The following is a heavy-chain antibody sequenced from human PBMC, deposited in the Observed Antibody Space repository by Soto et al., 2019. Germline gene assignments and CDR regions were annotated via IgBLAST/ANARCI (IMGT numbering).Heavy chain of an antibody. CDR1: GFTFSDYY. V-gene: IGHV3-11*05. J-gene: IGHJ6*02. CDR2: ISSGSTYT. Sequence: QVQLVESGGGLVKPGGSLRLSCAASGFTFSDYYMTWIRQAPGKGLEWISYISSGSTYTNYADSVKGRFTISRDNAKNSLYLQMNSLRAEDTAVYYCAVYGSGGTCYSGTYYYGMDVWGQGTTVTVSS. CDR3: AVYGSGGTCYSGTYYYGMDV. D-gene: IGHD2-15*01.